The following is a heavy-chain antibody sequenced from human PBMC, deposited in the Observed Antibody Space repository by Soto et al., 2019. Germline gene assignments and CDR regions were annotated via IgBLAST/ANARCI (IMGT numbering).Heavy chain of an antibody. CDR3: ARLGGIAVAGPIYY. CDR2: VYHTGNT. Sequence: SETLSLTCSVSGGSISRSNYYWAWIRQPPGKGLEWIGSVYHTGNTYYSLSLRSRVAISLDTSKNQFSLRLDAVSAADTVTYYCARLGGIAVAGPIYYWGQGTLVTVSS. J-gene: IGHJ4*02. V-gene: IGHV4-39*01. CDR1: GGSISRSNYY. D-gene: IGHD6-19*01.